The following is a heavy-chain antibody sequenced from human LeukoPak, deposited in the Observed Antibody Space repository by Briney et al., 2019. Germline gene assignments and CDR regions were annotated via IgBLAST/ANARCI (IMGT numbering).Heavy chain of an antibody. D-gene: IGHD4-17*01. V-gene: IGHV3-33*06. Sequence: GGSLRLSCAASGFTFSSYGIHWVRQAPGKGLEWVALIWFDGSSKYYADPVKGRFTISRDNSKNTVYLQMNSLRADDTAVYFCAKSYGDLDHFDYWGQGTLVTVSS. CDR1: GFTFSSYG. J-gene: IGHJ4*02. CDR3: AKSYGDLDHFDY. CDR2: IWFDGSSK.